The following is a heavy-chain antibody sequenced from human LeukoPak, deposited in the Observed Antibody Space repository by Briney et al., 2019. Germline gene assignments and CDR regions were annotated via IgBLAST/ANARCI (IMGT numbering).Heavy chain of an antibody. Sequence: ASVKVSCKASGYTFTSYGISWVRQAPGQGLEWMGWISAYNGNTNYAQKLQGRVTMTTDTSTSTAYMELRSLRSDDTAVYYCARPRLRYCSGGSCFDAFDIWGQGTMVTVSS. V-gene: IGHV1-18*01. D-gene: IGHD2-15*01. CDR2: ISAYNGNT. J-gene: IGHJ3*02. CDR3: ARPRLRYCSGGSCFDAFDI. CDR1: GYTFTSYG.